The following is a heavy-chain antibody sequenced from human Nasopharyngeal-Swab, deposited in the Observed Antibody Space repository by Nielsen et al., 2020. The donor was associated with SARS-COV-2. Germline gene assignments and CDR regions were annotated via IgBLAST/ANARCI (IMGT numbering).Heavy chain of an antibody. CDR3: AHRRIAAFSFVY. D-gene: IGHD6-25*01. J-gene: IGHJ4*02. CDR2: MYWDDDK. CDR1: GFSLSTSGVG. V-gene: IGHV2-5*02. Sequence: SGPTLVKPTQTLTLTCTFSGFSLSTSGVGVGWIRQPPGKALEWLALMYWDDDKRYSPSLKSRLTITKDTSKNQVVLTMTNMDPVDTATYYCAHRRIAAFSFVYWGQGTLVTVSS.